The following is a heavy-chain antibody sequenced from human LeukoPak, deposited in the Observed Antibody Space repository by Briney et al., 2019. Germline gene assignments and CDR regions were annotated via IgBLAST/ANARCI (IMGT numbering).Heavy chain of an antibody. CDR2: ISYDGSNK. CDR1: GFTFSSYW. CDR3: ARDDQQWLVHGSFAY. J-gene: IGHJ4*02. V-gene: IGHV3-30-3*01. D-gene: IGHD6-19*01. Sequence: GGSLRLSCAASGFTFSSYWMNWVRQAPGKGLEWVAVISYDGSNKYYADSVKGRFTISRDNSKNTLYLQMNSLRAEDTAVYYCARDDQQWLVHGSFAYSGQGTLVTVSS.